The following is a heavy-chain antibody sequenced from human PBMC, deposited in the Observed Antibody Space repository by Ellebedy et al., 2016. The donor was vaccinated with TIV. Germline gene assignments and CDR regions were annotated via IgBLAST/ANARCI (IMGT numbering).Heavy chain of an antibody. Sequence: SETLSLXCSVSGGSISSSSYYWGWIRQPPGKGLEWIGIIYYSGSTYYNPSLKSRVTISVDTSKNQFSLKLSSVTAADTAVYYCARGASLLRYFDWERRSHNWFNPWGQGTLVTVSS. CDR2: IYYSGST. J-gene: IGHJ5*02. D-gene: IGHD3-9*01. CDR3: ARGASLLRYFDWERRSHNWFNP. CDR1: GGSISSSSYY. V-gene: IGHV4-39*07.